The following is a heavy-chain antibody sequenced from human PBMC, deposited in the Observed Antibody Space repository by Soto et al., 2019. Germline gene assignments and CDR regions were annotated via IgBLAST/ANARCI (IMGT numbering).Heavy chain of an antibody. D-gene: IGHD4-17*01. CDR1: GGTFSSHT. CDR2: IIPIVGVA. CDR3: ARASHDYAGNPHNDAVDI. J-gene: IGHJ3*02. V-gene: IGHV1-69*02. Sequence: QVQLVQSGAEVKKPGSSVKVSCKASGGTFSSHTISWVRQAPGQGLEWMGRIIPIVGVAHYTQRLQDRVTITADKSTSTAYMELSSLRSDDTAVYYCARASHDYAGNPHNDAVDIWGQGTMLIVSS.